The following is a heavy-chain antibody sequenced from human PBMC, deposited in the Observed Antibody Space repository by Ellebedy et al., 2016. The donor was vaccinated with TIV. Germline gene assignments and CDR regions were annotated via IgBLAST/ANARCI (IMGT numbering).Heavy chain of an antibody. J-gene: IGHJ1*01. V-gene: IGHV3-48*02. CDR2: IRDSGATI. CDR3: ARLIRSNSLYEDV. D-gene: IGHD2-8*01. CDR1: GFTFTTSS. Sequence: PGGSLSLSCTASGFTFTTSSMNWVRQAPAKGLQMVSFIRDSGATIYYADSVKGRVTISRDNAKNSLYLQIRSLREEDTAVYYCARLIRSNSLYEDVWGQGTLVTVSS.